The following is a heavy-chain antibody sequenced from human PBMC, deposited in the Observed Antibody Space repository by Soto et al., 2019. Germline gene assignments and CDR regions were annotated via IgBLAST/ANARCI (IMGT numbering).Heavy chain of an antibody. CDR3: ASGRIFGFNDYELLGGLDC. J-gene: IGHJ4*02. Sequence: ASVKVSCKASGYSFTSNDINWVRQATGQGLEWMGWMNPNSGNTGFAQKFQGRVTMTGSTSTSTAYMELSSLRSEDTAVYFCASGRIFGFNDYELLGGLDCWGQGTPGTVSS. CDR1: GYSFTSND. V-gene: IGHV1-8*01. D-gene: IGHD1-26*01. CDR2: MNPNSGNT.